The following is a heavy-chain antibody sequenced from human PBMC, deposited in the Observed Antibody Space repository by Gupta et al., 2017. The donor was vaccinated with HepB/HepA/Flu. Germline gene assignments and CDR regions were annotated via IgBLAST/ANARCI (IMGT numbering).Heavy chain of an antibody. CDR2: ISSNGGST. Sequence: EVQLVESGGGLVQPGGSLRLSCAASGFPFSSYAMHWVRQAPGKGLEYVSAISSNGGSTYYANSVKGRFTISRDNSKNTLYLQMGSLRAEDMAVYYCAKSGAARPESVDYWGQGTLVTVSS. D-gene: IGHD6-25*01. CDR3: AKSGAARPESVDY. CDR1: GFPFSSYA. J-gene: IGHJ4*02. V-gene: IGHV3-64*01.